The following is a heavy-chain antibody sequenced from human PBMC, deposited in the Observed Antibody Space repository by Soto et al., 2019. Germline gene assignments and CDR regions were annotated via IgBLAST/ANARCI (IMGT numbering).Heavy chain of an antibody. CDR3: AVEDGSSDPIAF. CDR1: DGSISSSSYS. D-gene: IGHD6-6*01. J-gene: IGHJ4*02. Sequence: PSETLSLTCTVYDGSISSSSYSWGWIRQPPGKGLEWIGSIYYSGSTYYNPSLKSRGTISVDTSKKQFPLKLSSVTAVDSAVYYFAVEDGSSDPIAFWGRGTLVTVSS. CDR2: IYYSGST. V-gene: IGHV4-39*01.